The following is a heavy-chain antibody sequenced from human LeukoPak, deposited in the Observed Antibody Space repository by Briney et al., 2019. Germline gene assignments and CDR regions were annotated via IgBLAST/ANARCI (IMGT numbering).Heavy chain of an antibody. J-gene: IGHJ6*03. CDR2: IYYSGST. V-gene: IGHV4-30-4*08. CDR1: GGSISSGDYY. Sequence: SETLSLTCTVSGGSISSGDYYWSWIRQPPGKGLEWIGYIYYSGSTYYNPSLKSRVTISVDTSKNQFSLKLSSVTAADTAVYYCARAEAPDDSSGYYYDYYYMDVWGKGTTVTVSS. CDR3: ARAEAPDDSSGYYYDYYYMDV. D-gene: IGHD3-22*01.